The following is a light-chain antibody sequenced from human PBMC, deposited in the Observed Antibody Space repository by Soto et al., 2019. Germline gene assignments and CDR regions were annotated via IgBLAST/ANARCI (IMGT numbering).Light chain of an antibody. V-gene: IGKV1-39*01. J-gene: IGKJ5*01. CDR2: AES. CDR3: QQSYSTPPIT. CDR1: QSIISY. Sequence: DIQMTQSPSSLSASVGDRVTITCRASQSIISYLNWYQQKPGQAPKLLIYAESSLQSGGPSRFSGSGSGTDFTLTISSLQPEDFATYYCQQSYSTPPITFGQGTRLEIK.